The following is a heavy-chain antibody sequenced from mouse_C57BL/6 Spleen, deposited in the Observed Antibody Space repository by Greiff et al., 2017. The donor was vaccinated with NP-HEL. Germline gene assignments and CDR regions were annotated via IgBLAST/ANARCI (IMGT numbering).Heavy chain of an antibody. CDR3: ARGTTVVEGFAY. D-gene: IGHD1-1*01. Sequence: QVQLKQPGAELVMPGASVKLSCKASGYTFTSYWMHWVKQRPGQGLEWIGEIDPSDSYTNYNQQFKGKSTLTVDKSSSTAYMQLSSLTSEDSAVYYCARGTTVVEGFAYWGQGTLVTVSA. CDR1: GYTFTSYW. V-gene: IGHV1-69*01. CDR2: IDPSDSYT. J-gene: IGHJ3*01.